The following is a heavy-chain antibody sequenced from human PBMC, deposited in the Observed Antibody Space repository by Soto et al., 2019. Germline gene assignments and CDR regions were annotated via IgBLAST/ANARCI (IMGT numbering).Heavy chain of an antibody. V-gene: IGHV3-30*18. J-gene: IGHJ4*02. CDR3: AKDRGGDCPDNSCYFGADY. CDR1: GFTFSSYG. Sequence: VQPVESGGTVVQPGGSLRLSCVGSGFTFSSYGMHWVRQAPGKGLECVAVISDTGSSHYYAASVEGRFTNSRENSKNTLSLHMDRLRVEDTAVYYCAKDRGGDCPDNSCYFGADYWGQGTPVTVSS. CDR2: ISDTGSSH. D-gene: IGHD2-2*01.